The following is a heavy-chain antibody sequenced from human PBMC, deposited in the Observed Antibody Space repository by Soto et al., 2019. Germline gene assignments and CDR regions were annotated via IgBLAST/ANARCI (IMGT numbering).Heavy chain of an antibody. CDR2: IIPIFGTA. CDR1: GGTFSSYA. V-gene: IGHV1-69*01. CDR3: ASRLGGNPFGHWYFDL. Sequence: QVQLVQSGAEVKKPGSSVKVSCKASGGTFSSYAISWVRQAPGQGLEWMGGIIPIFGTANYAQKFQGRVTITADESTSIADMELSSLRSEDTAVYYCASRLGGNPFGHWYFDLWGRGTLVTVSS. J-gene: IGHJ2*01. D-gene: IGHD2-15*01.